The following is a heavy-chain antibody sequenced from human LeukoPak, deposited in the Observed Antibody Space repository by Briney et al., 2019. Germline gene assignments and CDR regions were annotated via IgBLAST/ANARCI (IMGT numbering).Heavy chain of an antibody. J-gene: IGHJ5*02. V-gene: IGHV4-30-4*01. CDR2: IYNSAT. CDR1: GGSISGDEYH. Sequence: PSETLSLTCTVSGGSISGDEYHWSWIRQPPGKGLEWIGYIYNSATYYNPSLKSRVSISEDTSNNHFSLKVNSVTAADTAVYCASYRVNEGGRGSWGQGTLVAVSS. CDR3: SYRVNEGGRGS. D-gene: IGHD2-15*01.